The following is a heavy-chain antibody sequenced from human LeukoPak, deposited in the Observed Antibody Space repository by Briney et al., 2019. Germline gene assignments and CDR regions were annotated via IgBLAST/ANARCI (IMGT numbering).Heavy chain of an antibody. CDR3: ARVGGYSYGYYFDY. J-gene: IGHJ4*02. Sequence: GGSLRLSCAASGFTVSSNYMSWVRQAPGKGLEWVSVIYSGGSTYYADSVKGRFTISRHNSKNTLYLQMNSLRAEDTAVYYCARVGGYSYGYYFDYWGKGTLVTVSS. CDR1: GFTVSSNY. D-gene: IGHD5-18*01. V-gene: IGHV3-53*04. CDR2: IYSGGST.